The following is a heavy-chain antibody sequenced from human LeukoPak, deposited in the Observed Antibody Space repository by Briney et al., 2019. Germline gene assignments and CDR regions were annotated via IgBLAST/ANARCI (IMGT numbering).Heavy chain of an antibody. J-gene: IGHJ4*02. CDR3: ARAPVYYYGSGSYYNEPAPFDY. D-gene: IGHD3-10*01. Sequence: SETLSLTCTVSGGSISSYYWSWIRQPAGKGLEWIGRIYTSGSTNYNPSLKSRVTMSVDTSKNQFSLKLSSVTAADTAVYYCARAPVYYYGSGSYYNEPAPFDYWGQGTLVTVSS. CDR1: GGSISSYY. CDR2: IYTSGST. V-gene: IGHV4-4*07.